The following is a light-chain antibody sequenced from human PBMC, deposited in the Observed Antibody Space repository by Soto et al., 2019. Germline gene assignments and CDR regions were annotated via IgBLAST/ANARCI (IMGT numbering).Light chain of an antibody. J-gene: IGLJ1*01. Sequence: QSVLTQPASVSGSPGQSITISCTGTSSDVGGYNYVSWYQQHPGKAPKLMIYEVSNRPSGGSNRFSGSKSGNTASLTISGLQAEDEADYYCSSYTSSSIDYVFGTGTKLTVL. V-gene: IGLV2-14*01. CDR2: EVS. CDR1: SSDVGGYNY. CDR3: SSYTSSSIDYV.